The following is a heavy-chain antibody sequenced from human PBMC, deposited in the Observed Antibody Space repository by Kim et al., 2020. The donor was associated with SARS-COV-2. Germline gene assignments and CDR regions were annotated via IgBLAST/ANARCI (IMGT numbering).Heavy chain of an antibody. CDR2: IYYSGST. V-gene: IGHV4-31*03. D-gene: IGHD6-25*01. Sequence: SETLSLTCTVSGGSISSGGYYWSWIRQHPGKGLEWIGYIYYSGSTYYNPSLKSRVTISVDTSKNQFSLKLSSVTAADTAVYYCARESLGAPLRGYYYYYYMDVWGKGTTVTVSS. CDR3: ARESLGAPLRGYYYYYYMDV. CDR1: GGSISSGGYY. J-gene: IGHJ6*03.